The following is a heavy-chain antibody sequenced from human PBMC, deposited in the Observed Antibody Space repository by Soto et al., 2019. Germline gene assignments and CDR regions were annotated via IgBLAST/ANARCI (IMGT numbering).Heavy chain of an antibody. CDR1: GYSFATHG. J-gene: IGHJ4*02. V-gene: IGHV5-51*01. CDR3: ARREMATIGLDY. D-gene: IGHD5-12*01. CDR2: IYPGDSDT. Sequence: GESLKISCKGSGYSFATHGIAWVRQMPGKGLEWMGIIYPGDSDTRYSPSFQGQVTISADKSISTAYLQWSSLKASDTAMYYCARREMATIGLDYWGQGTLVTVSS.